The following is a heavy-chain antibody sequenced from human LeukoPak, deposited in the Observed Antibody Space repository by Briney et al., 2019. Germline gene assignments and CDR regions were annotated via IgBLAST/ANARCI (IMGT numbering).Heavy chain of an antibody. Sequence: GRSLRLSCAASGFTFSSYAMHWVRQAPGKGLERGAVISYDGGNKYYADSVKGRFTISRDNSKNTLCLQMNSLRAEDTAVYCCARDRGYCSSTSCYALYYFDYWGQGTLVTVSS. D-gene: IGHD2-2*03. V-gene: IGHV3-30*04. CDR1: GFTFSSYA. CDR3: ARDRGYCSSTSCYALYYFDY. J-gene: IGHJ4*02. CDR2: ISYDGGNK.